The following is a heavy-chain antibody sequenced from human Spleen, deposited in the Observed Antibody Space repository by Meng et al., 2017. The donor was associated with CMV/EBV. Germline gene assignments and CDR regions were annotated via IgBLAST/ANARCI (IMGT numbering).Heavy chain of an antibody. Sequence: QLQGSGQGPLTPPRTLSLTVPVCGGCISSGGYSWSWIRQPAGKGLEWIGRIYTSGSTNYNPSLKSRVTMSVDTSKNQFSLKLSSVTAADTAVYYCARGGKGYGDYWFDPWGQGTLVTVSS. D-gene: IGHD4-17*01. CDR2: IYTSGST. V-gene: IGHV4-61*02. CDR3: ARGGKGYGDYWFDP. J-gene: IGHJ5*02. CDR1: GGCISSGGYS.